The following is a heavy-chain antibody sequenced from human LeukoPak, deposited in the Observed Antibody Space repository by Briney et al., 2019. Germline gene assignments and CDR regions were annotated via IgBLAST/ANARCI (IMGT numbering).Heavy chain of an antibody. CDR3: ARAPESSFEWELLPLDY. V-gene: IGHV1-18*01. J-gene: IGHJ4*02. CDR2: ISAYNGNT. D-gene: IGHD1-26*01. CDR1: GYTFTSYG. Sequence: ASVKVSCKASGYTFTSYGISWVRQAPGQGLEWMGWISAYNGNTNYAQKLQGRVTMTTDTSTSTAYMELRSLRSDDTAVYYCARAPESSFEWELLPLDYWGQGTLVTVSP.